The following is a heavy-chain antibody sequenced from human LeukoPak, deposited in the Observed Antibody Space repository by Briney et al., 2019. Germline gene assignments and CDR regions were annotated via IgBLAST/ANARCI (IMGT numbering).Heavy chain of an antibody. V-gene: IGHV3-49*03. CDR3: QKYSASSFDY. D-gene: IGHD6-6*01. Sequence: GGSLRLSCTASGFIFDNYAISWLRQAPGKGLEWVALIKGKAYHGTTEYAASVQVIFTISRDDSKSITYLQMDSLKTDYTAVYYCQKYSASSFDYWGQGTLVTVSS. J-gene: IGHJ4*02. CDR1: GFIFDNYA. CDR2: IKGKAYHGTT.